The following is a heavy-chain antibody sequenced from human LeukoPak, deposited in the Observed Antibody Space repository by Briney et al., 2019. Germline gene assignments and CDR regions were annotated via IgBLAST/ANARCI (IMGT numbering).Heavy chain of an antibody. J-gene: IGHJ5*02. CDR2: IYPGDSDT. CDR3: ARSSGSGSYSDWFDP. V-gene: IGHV5-51*01. D-gene: IGHD3-10*01. CDR1: GYSFTSYW. Sequence: KLGESLKISCKGSGYSFTSYWIGWVRQMPGKGLEWMGIIYPGDSDTRYSPSFQGQVTISADKSISTAYLQWNSLKASDTAMYYCARSSGSGSYSDWFDPWGQGTLVTVSS.